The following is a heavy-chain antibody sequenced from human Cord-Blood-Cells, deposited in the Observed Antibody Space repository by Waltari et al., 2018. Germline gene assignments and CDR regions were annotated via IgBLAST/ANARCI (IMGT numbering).Heavy chain of an antibody. CDR2: INPNSGGT. D-gene: IGHD6-13*01. CDR3: ARGLSQQLVLDAFDI. CDR1: GYTFTGYY. Sequence: QVQLVQSGAEVKKPGASVKVSCKASGYTFTGYYMHWVRQAPGQGLEWMGLINPNSGGTNYAQKFQGRVTITRETSISTAYMELSRLRSDDTAVYYCARGLSQQLVLDAFDIWGQGTMVTVSS. J-gene: IGHJ3*02. V-gene: IGHV1-2*02.